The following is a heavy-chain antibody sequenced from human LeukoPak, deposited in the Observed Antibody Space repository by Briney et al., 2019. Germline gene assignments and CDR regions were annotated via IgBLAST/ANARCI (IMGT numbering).Heavy chain of an antibody. V-gene: IGHV3-20*04. CDR3: ATGYGSGSYYNELDF. D-gene: IGHD3-10*01. CDR2: INWNGGST. CDR1: GFNFDDYD. J-gene: IGHJ4*02. Sequence: GGSLRLSCAASGFNFDDYDMSWVRHAPGKGLESVSGINWNGGSTGYADSVKGRFTISRDNAKNPLYLQMNSLRAEDTALYYCATGYGSGSYYNELDFWGQGTLVTVSS.